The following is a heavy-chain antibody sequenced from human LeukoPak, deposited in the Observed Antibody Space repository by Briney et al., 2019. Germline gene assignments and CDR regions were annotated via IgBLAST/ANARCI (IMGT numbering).Heavy chain of an antibody. CDR1: GFTFSDYY. CDR2: ISSSGSTI. D-gene: IGHD2-2*02. Sequence: GGSLRLSCAASGFTFSDYYMSWIRQAPGKGLEWVSYISSSGSTIYYADSVKGRFTISRDNAKNSLYLRMNSLRAEDTAVYYCARVYCSSTSCSTDGVYYFDYWGQGTLVTVSS. CDR3: ARVYCSSTSCSTDGVYYFDY. V-gene: IGHV3-11*01. J-gene: IGHJ4*02.